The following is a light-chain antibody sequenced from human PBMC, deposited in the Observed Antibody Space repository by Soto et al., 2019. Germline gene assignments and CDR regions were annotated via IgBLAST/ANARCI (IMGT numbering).Light chain of an antibody. CDR1: EDVANY. Sequence: EIQMTQSPSTLSASVGDTVTIACRASEDVANYLAWHQQTPGRAPMLLISDASDLKSGVPSRFSGSGSGTDFTLIISNLQPDDSATYYWQQYKSWWTFGQGTKVQSK. J-gene: IGKJ1*01. V-gene: IGKV1-5*01. CDR3: QQYKSWWT. CDR2: DAS.